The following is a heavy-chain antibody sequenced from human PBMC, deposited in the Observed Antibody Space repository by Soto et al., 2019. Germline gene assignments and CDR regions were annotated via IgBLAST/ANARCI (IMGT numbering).Heavy chain of an antibody. J-gene: IGHJ4*02. V-gene: IGHV4-59*01. Sequence: SETLSLTCTVSGGSISSYYWSWIQQPPGKGLEWIGSIYYRGSANNNPSLKSRVTISVDTSKNQFSLKLSSVTAADTAVYYCVRSNDFDYWGQGTLVTVSS. CDR2: IYYRGSA. CDR3: VRSNDFDY. CDR1: GGSISSYY.